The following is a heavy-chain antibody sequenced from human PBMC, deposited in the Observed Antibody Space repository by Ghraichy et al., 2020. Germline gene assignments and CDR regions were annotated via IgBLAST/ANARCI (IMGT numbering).Heavy chain of an antibody. V-gene: IGHV2-5*01. Sequence: SGPTLVKPTQTLTLTCTFSGFSFSTSGVGVGWTRQPPGKALEWLALINWNDDKRYSPSLNSRLTLTKDTSKNQVVLTMTNMDPVDTATYYCAHTHYGVGLVTWGQGTLVTVSA. D-gene: IGHD3-3*01. CDR1: GFSFSTSGVG. CDR3: AHTHYGVGLVT. J-gene: IGHJ5*02. CDR2: INWNDDK.